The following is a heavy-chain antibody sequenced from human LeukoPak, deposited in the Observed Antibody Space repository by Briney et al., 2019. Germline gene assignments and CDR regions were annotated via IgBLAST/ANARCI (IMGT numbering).Heavy chain of an antibody. Sequence: SETLSLTCTVSGGSISSGSYYWSWIRQPAGKGLEWIGRIYTSGSTNYNPSLKSRVTISVDTSKNQFSLKLSSVTAADTAVYYCARDLAYTYYDSSGYGFDPWGQGTLVTVSS. J-gene: IGHJ5*02. V-gene: IGHV4-61*02. CDR1: GGSISSGSYY. D-gene: IGHD3-22*01. CDR3: ARDLAYTYYDSSGYGFDP. CDR2: IYTSGST.